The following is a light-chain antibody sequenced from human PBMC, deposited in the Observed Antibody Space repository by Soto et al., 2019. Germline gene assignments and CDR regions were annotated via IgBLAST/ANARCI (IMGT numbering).Light chain of an antibody. Sequence: EFVLTQSPGTLSLSPGERATLSCRASQSVSTNLAWYQQKPGQGPRLLIFGASTRAIGIPARFSGSRSGAEFTLTINSLQSEDFAVYYCQPYNNWPLTFGGGTKVDIK. CDR2: GAS. V-gene: IGKV3-15*01. CDR3: QPYNNWPLT. J-gene: IGKJ4*01. CDR1: QSVSTN.